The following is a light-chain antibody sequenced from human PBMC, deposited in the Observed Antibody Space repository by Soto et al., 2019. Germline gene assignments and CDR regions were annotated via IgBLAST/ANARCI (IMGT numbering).Light chain of an antibody. V-gene: IGKV1-39*01. CDR3: QQSYSTPPT. CDR2: AAS. CDR1: QSISSY. J-gene: IGKJ1*01. Sequence: DIQMTQSPSSLSASVGDRVTITCRASQSISSYLYWYQQKPGKAPKLLIYAASSLQSGVPSRFSDSGSGTDFTLTISSLQPEDFATYYCQQSYSTPPTFGQGTKVEIK.